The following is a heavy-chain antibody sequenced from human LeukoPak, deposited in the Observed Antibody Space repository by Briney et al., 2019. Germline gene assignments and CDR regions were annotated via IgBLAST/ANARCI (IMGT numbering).Heavy chain of an antibody. J-gene: IGHJ4*02. Sequence: PSETLSLTCTVSGGSMSPYHSGWIRQPPGKGLEWTGYIYYSGSTNYNPSLNSRVTISVDTSKNQFSLRLSSVTAADTAIYYCARAVSGRFDYWGQGTLVTVSS. V-gene: IGHV4-59*08. CDR2: IYYSGST. D-gene: IGHD6-19*01. CDR1: GGSMSPYH. CDR3: ARAVSGRFDY.